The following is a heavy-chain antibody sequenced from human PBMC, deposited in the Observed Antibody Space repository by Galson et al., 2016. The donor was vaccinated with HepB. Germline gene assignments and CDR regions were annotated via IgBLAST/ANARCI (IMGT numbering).Heavy chain of an antibody. CDR3: AMEAHGGHYGEN. J-gene: IGHJ1*01. Sequence: SVISGYSVSSNGATWNGISQSPSSGREGLGWTYYMCRCVNNYAESDKSRIIITTDSSKNQFSLHLDSVTPEDTALYYCAMEAHGGHYGENWGQGALVTVSS. D-gene: IGHD3-22*01. V-gene: IGHV6-1*01. CDR2: TYYMCRCVN. CDR1: GYSVSSNGAT.